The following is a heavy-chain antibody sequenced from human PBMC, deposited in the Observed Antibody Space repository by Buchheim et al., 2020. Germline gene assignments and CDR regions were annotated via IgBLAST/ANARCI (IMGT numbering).Heavy chain of an antibody. CDR2: INHSGST. J-gene: IGHJ4*02. CDR1: GGSFSGYY. CDR3: ARGTGFWSGYTSSETYYFDY. V-gene: IGHV4-34*01. Sequence: QVQLQQWGAGLLKPSETLSLTCAVYGGSFSGYYWSWIRQPPGKGLEWIGEINHSGSTNSNPSLKSRVTISVDTSKHQFSLKLSSVTAADTAVYYCARGTGFWSGYTSSETYYFDYWGQGTL. D-gene: IGHD3-3*01.